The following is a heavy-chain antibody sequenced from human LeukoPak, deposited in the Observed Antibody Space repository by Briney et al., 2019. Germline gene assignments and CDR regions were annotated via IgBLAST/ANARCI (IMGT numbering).Heavy chain of an antibody. CDR2: INHSGST. J-gene: IGHJ4*02. Sequence: TSETLSLTCAVYGGSFSGYYWSWIRQPPGKGLEWVGEINHSGSTNYNPSLKSRVTISVDTSKNQFSLKLSSVTAADTAVYYCARDLYWSSGSYFDYWGQGTLVTVSS. CDR1: GGSFSGYY. CDR3: ARDLYWSSGSYFDY. V-gene: IGHV4-34*01. D-gene: IGHD2-2*01.